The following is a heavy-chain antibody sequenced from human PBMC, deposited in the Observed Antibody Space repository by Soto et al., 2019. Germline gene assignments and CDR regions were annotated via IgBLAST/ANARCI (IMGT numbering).Heavy chain of an antibody. CDR2: IYYSGST. CDR1: GGSISSYY. J-gene: IGHJ5*02. Sequence: NPSETLSLTCTVSGGSISSYYWSWIRQPPGKGLEWIGYIYYSGSTNYNPSLKSRVTISVDTSKNQFSLKLSSVTAADTAVYYCARDPGSGSYYGWFDPWGQGTLVTVSS. D-gene: IGHD3-10*01. V-gene: IGHV4-59*01. CDR3: ARDPGSGSYYGWFDP.